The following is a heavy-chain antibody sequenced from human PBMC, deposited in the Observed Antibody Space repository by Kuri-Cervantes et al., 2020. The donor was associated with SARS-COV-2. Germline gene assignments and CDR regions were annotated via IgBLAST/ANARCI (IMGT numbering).Heavy chain of an antibody. CDR1: GFTFSSYA. J-gene: IGHJ3*02. D-gene: IGHD3-10*01. V-gene: IGHV3-30-3*01. Sequence: GESLKISCAASGFTFSSYAMHWVRQAPGKGLEWVAVISYDGSNKYYADSVKGRFTISRDNSKNTLYLQMNSLRAEDTAVYYCARGGAHDAFDIWGQGTMVTVSS. CDR2: ISYDGSNK. CDR3: ARGGAHDAFDI.